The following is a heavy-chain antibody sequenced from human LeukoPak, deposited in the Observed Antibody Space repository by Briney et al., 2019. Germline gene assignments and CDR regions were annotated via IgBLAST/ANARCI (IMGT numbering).Heavy chain of an antibody. J-gene: IGHJ6*04. CDR3: ANARGLYCSSTSCYDCDV. CDR2: INPNSGGT. Sequence: GASVKVSCKASVYTFTAYYIHWVRQAPGQGLEWMGWINPNSGGTNYAQKFQGRVTLTRDTSITTAYMELNRLRSDDTAVYYCANARGLYCSSTSCYDCDVWGKGTTVTVSS. D-gene: IGHD2-2*01. V-gene: IGHV1-2*02. CDR1: VYTFTAYY.